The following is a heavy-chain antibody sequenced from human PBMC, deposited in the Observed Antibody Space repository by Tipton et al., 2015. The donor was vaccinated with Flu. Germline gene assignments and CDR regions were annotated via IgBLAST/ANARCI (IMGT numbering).Heavy chain of an antibody. CDR1: GYSISSTYY. D-gene: IGHD3-10*02. V-gene: IGHV4-38-2*01. CDR3: ARHTGDSVRGVIDY. CDR2: IYHSGST. J-gene: IGHJ4*02. Sequence: ILSLTCAVSGYSISSTYYWGWVRQPPGKGLEWIGTIYHSGSTYYNPSLKSRLTMSVDTSKNQFSLKLSSVTAADTAVYYCARHTGDSVRGVIDYWGQGTLVTVSS.